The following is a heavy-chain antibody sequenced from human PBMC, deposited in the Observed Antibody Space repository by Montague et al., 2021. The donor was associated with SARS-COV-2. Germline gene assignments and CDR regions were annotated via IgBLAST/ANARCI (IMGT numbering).Heavy chain of an antibody. V-gene: IGHV4-59*13. CDR2: IYYNGGT. CDR3: ARIAMAATFDS. D-gene: IGHD6-19*01. CDR1: GGSISPYY. J-gene: IGHJ4*02. Sequence: SETLSLTCTVSGGSISPYYWNWIRQPPGKGLEWIGYIYYNGGTKYNPSHTLRVSMTVDTSKTQYSLRLNSIGAADTAVYYCARIAMAATFDSWGQGALVTVSS.